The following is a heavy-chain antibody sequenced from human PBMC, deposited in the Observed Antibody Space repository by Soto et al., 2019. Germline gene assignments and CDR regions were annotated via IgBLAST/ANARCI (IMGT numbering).Heavy chain of an antibody. D-gene: IGHD1-26*01. V-gene: IGHV3-30*18. J-gene: IGHJ6*02. Sequence: QVPLVESGGGVVQPGTSLRLSCAASGFTFKTHAMHWVRQAPGKGLEWMAVIAYDGNEKFYDDSLKGRFTISRDNSKNARYLQINTLRNEDTAVYYCGKDVGDYVPYYYGVDVWGQGTTVTVSS. CDR3: GKDVGDYVPYYYGVDV. CDR2: IAYDGNEK. CDR1: GFTFKTHA.